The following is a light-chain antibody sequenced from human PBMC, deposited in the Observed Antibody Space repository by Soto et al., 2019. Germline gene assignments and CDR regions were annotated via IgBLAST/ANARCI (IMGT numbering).Light chain of an antibody. J-gene: IGKJ1*01. V-gene: IGKV3-20*01. CDR2: GAS. CDR3: QQYGISPRT. CDR1: QSVSNNY. Sequence: TVLTRSPRTLYLTPGERATISCWASQSVSNNYLAWYQQKPGQAPRLLIYGASNRATGIPDRFSGSGSGTDFTLTISRLEPEDFAVYYCQQYGISPRTFGQGTKVDI.